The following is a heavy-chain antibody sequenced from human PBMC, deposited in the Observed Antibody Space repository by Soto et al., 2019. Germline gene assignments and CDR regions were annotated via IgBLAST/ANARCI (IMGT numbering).Heavy chain of an antibody. D-gene: IGHD3-22*01. V-gene: IGHV3-23*01. CDR2: ISGSGGST. Sequence: GGSLRLSCASSGCTFSSYAMILVRQAPGKGLEWVSAISGSGGSTYYADSVKGRFTISRDNSKNTLYLQMNSLRAEDTAVYYCARARYYYDSSGYGNWFDPWGQGTLVTVSS. CDR1: GCTFSSYA. J-gene: IGHJ5*02. CDR3: ARARYYYDSSGYGNWFDP.